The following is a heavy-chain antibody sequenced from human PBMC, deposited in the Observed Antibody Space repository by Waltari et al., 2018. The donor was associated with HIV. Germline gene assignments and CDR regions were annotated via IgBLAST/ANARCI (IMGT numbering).Heavy chain of an antibody. CDR2: MNPNNGNT. J-gene: IGHJ4*02. CDR1: GYSFTSYD. CDR3: ARDFGGTSGPGEY. Sequence: QVHLVQSGAEVKKPGASVKVSCKASGYSFTSYDINWVRQAPGQGFEWMGGMNPNNGNTGYAQNYQGRVTMTRNAVISTAYLELSSLRSEDTAVYYWARDFGGTSGPGEYWGQGTLVTVAS. V-gene: IGHV1-8*01. D-gene: IGHD4-17*01.